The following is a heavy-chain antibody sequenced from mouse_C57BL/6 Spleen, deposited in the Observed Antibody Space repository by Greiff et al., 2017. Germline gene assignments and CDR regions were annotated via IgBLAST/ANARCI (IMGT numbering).Heavy chain of an antibody. J-gene: IGHJ3*01. V-gene: IGHV14-4*01. CDR3: TTIYYGNPFAY. CDR1: GFNIKDDY. CDR2: IDPENGDT. Sequence: EVMLVEPGAELVRPGASVKLSCTASGFNIKDDYMHWVKQRPEQGLEWIGWIDPENGDTEYASKFQGKATLTADTSSNPAYLQLSSLTSEDTAVYYGTTIYYGNPFAYWGQGTLVTVSA. D-gene: IGHD2-1*01.